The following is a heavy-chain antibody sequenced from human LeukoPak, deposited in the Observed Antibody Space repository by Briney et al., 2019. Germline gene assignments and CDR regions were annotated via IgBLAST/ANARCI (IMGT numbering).Heavy chain of an antibody. Sequence: SETLSLTCTVSGGSISSSSYYWGWIRQPPGKGLEWIGSIYYSGSTNYNPSLKSRVTISVDTSKNQFSLKLSSVTAADTAVYYCASSEGYYYYYYMDVWGKGTTVTVSS. CDR1: GGSISSSSYY. V-gene: IGHV4-39*07. J-gene: IGHJ6*03. CDR2: IYYSGST. CDR3: ASSEGYYYYYYMDV.